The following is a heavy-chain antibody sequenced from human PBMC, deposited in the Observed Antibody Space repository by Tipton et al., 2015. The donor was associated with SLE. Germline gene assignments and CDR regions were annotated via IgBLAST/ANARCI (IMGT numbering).Heavy chain of an antibody. CDR2: IFSSGNT. CDR3: ASGPLHDFWSGYEAA. J-gene: IGHJ5*02. D-gene: IGHD3-3*01. CDR1: GGSIRDYY. Sequence: TLSLTCTVSGGSIRDYYWSWIRQPPGKTLEWIGYIFSSGNTYYNPSLNSRVTVSVDTSKNQFSLNLNSVTAAETAVYFCASGPLHDFWSGYEAAWGQGTLVSVSS. V-gene: IGHV4-59*07.